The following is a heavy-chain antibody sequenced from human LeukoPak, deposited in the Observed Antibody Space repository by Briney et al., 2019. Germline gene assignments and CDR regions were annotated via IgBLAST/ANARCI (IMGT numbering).Heavy chain of an antibody. Sequence: GASVKVSCKASGYTFTGYYMHWVRQAPGQGLEWMGWINPNSGGTNYAQKFQGRVTMTRDTSISTAYMELSRLRSDDTAVYYCARFYDSRGYPAEYFQHWGQGTLVTVSS. CDR2: INPNSGGT. D-gene: IGHD3-22*01. CDR1: GYTFTGYY. J-gene: IGHJ1*01. CDR3: ARFYDSRGYPAEYFQH. V-gene: IGHV1-2*02.